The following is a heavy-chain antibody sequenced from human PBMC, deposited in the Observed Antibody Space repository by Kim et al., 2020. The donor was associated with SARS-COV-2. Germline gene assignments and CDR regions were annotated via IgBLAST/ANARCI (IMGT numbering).Heavy chain of an antibody. D-gene: IGHD3-10*01. Sequence: GGSLRLSCAASGFTFSSYAMSWVRQAPGKGLAWVSTIIGSGVSTYYADSVKGRFTISRDNSKNTLYLQMNSLRADDTAVYYCAKSPSASGSYGSDCWGHGTLVTVSS. J-gene: IGHJ4*01. CDR1: GFTFSSYA. CDR3: AKSPSASGSYGSDC. V-gene: IGHV3-23*01. CDR2: IIGSGVST.